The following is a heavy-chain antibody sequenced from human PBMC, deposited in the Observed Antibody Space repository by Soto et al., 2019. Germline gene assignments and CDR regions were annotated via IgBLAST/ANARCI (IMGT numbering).Heavy chain of an antibody. V-gene: IGHV3-30*18. CDR2: ISYDGSNK. J-gene: IGHJ4*02. CDR3: AKTGRDSSGYYPDY. Sequence: GGSLRLSCAASGFTFSSYGMHWVRQAPGKGLEWVAVISYDGSNKYYADSVKGRFTISRDNSKNTLYLQMNSLRAEDTAVYYCAKTGRDSSGYYPDYWGQGTLVTVSS. CDR1: GFTFSSYG. D-gene: IGHD3-22*01.